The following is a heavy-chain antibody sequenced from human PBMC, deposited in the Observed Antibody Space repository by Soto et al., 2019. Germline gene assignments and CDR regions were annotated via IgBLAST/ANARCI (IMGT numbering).Heavy chain of an antibody. CDR2: INAGNGNT. J-gene: IGHJ4*02. CDR1: GYTFTSYA. Sequence: QVQLVQSGAEVKKPGASVKVSCKASGYTFTSYAMHWVRQAPGQRLEWMGWINAGNGNTKYSQKFQGRVTITRDTSASTAYMVLSSLRSEDTAVYYCARDGIAAAVDYWGQGTLVTVSS. D-gene: IGHD6-13*01. CDR3: ARDGIAAAVDY. V-gene: IGHV1-3*01.